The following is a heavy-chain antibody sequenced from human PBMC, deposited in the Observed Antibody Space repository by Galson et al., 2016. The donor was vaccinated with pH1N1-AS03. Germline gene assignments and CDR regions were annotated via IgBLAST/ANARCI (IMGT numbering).Heavy chain of an antibody. Sequence: SVKVSCKASGYIFTGFYVHWVRQAPGQGLEWMGWINPNNGVTNYAQKFQAWVTMTGDTSISTAYMELYGLKSDDTAVYYCARDRDTREHWVAFDIWGQGTVITVSS. CDR3: ARDRDTREHWVAFDI. J-gene: IGHJ3*02. CDR1: GYIFTGFY. V-gene: IGHV1-2*04. CDR2: INPNNGVT. D-gene: IGHD1-26*01.